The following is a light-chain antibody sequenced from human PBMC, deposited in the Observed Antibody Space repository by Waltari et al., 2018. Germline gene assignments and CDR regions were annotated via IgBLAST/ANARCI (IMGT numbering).Light chain of an antibody. CDR1: QSICTY. V-gene: IGKV1-39*01. CDR3: QQSHTTPRT. Sequence: DIQMTQSPSSLSASVGDRVTITCRASQSICTYLNWYQQKPGKAPTLLIYDASSLRGGVPSRFSGSGSGTDFTLTISSLHTEDFATFYCQQSHTTPRTFGQGTNLDIK. J-gene: IGKJ2*02. CDR2: DAS.